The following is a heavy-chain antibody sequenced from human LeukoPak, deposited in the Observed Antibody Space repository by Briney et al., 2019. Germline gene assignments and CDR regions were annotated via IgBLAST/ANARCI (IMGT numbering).Heavy chain of an antibody. D-gene: IGHD6-19*01. J-gene: IGHJ4*02. V-gene: IGHV3-7*01. CDR3: ARGGEQWQVPVFFDY. CDR1: GFTFRNYW. CDR2: IKQDGSGK. Sequence: PGGSLRLSCGASGFTFRNYWMTWVRHAPGKELEWVANIKQDGSGKYYVDSVRGRFTISRDNAKNSLFLQLSSLRGEDTAVYYCARGGEQWQVPVFFDYWGQGTLVTVSS.